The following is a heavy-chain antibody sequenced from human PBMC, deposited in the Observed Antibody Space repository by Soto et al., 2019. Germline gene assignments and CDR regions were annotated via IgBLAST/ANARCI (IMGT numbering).Heavy chain of an antibody. J-gene: IGHJ6*02. CDR3: ASDYSGYSADPEYYGVEV. Sequence: SETLSLTCSVSGGSVTLTSYYWGWIRQPPGKGLEWIGNVYYSGSTNYNPSLKIRVTISVDTSKNQFSLSLKAVTAADTAVYYCASDYSGYSADPEYYGVEVWGQGTTVTAP. CDR2: VYYSGST. CDR1: GGSVTLTSYY. V-gene: IGHV4-39*01. D-gene: IGHD3-22*01.